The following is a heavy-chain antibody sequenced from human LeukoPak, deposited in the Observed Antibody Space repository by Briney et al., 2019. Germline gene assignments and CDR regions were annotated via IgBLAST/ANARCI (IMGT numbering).Heavy chain of an antibody. J-gene: IGHJ4*02. D-gene: IGHD1-26*01. CDR2: IYFSGSA. CDR3: ARAPTWDRYYLDY. V-gene: IGHV4-59*01. CDR1: GGSISSYY. Sequence: SETLSLTCTFSGGSISSYYWSWIRQPPGKGLEWIGNIYFSGSASYNPSLKSRVTISVDTSKNQFSLKVSSVTTADTAVYYCARAPTWDRYYLDYWGQETLVTVSS.